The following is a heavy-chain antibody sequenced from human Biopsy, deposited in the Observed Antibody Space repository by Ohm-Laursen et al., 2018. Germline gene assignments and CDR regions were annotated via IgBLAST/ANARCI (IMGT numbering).Heavy chain of an antibody. Sequence: RSLRLSCTAPGFSFSSYGMHWVRQAPGKGLEWVAVISDDGRNKYYVGSVKGRFTISRDNSKNTLYLQMNNLRAEDTAVFYCAKDLRNNNWGVENWGQGTLVIVSS. CDR3: AKDLRNNNWGVEN. V-gene: IGHV3-30*18. CDR2: ISDDGRNK. CDR1: GFSFSSYG. J-gene: IGHJ4*02. D-gene: IGHD7-27*01.